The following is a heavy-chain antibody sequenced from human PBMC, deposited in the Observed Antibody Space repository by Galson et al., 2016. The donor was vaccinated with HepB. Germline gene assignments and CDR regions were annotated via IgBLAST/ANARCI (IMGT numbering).Heavy chain of an antibody. D-gene: IGHD5-12*01. CDR3: ARHRPLGGGFILDY. CDR2: VYYNGNT. V-gene: IGHV4-39*01. CDR1: GGSISSSTGYF. J-gene: IGHJ4*02. Sequence: SETLSLTCTVSGGSISSSTGYFWGWIRQPPGTALEWIGTVYYNGNTYYNTSLSSRVTVSVDTSKNHFSLNLGSVTAADTAVYYCARHRPLGGGFILDYWGQGILVSVSS.